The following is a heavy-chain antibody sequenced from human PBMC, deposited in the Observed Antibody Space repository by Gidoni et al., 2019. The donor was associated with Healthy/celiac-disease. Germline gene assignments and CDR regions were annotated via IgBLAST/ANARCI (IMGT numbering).Heavy chain of an antibody. Sequence: QVQLQESGPGLVKPSETRAPTCTVSGGSVRSGSYYWGWNRQPPGKGLEWIGYIYYSGSTNYTPSLKSRVTISVDTSKNQFSLKLSSVPAAGTAVYYCARERASDYEEKNWFDPWGQGTLVTVSS. CDR3: ARERASDYEEKNWFDP. CDR2: IYYSGST. D-gene: IGHD3-16*01. V-gene: IGHV4-61*01. J-gene: IGHJ5*02. CDR1: GGSVRSGSYY.